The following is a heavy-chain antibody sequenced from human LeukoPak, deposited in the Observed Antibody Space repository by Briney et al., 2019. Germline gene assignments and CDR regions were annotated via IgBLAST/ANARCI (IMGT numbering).Heavy chain of an antibody. D-gene: IGHD3-10*01. V-gene: IGHV4-4*02. CDR2: IYHSGST. Sequence: SGTLSLTCAVSGGSISSSNWWSWVRQPPGKGLEWIGEIYHSGSTNYNPSLKSRVTISVDKSKNQFSLKLSSVTAADTAVYYCASLSTYHGSGSYFWFDPWGQGTLVTVPS. CDR3: ASLSTYHGSGSYFWFDP. J-gene: IGHJ5*02. CDR1: GGSISSSNW.